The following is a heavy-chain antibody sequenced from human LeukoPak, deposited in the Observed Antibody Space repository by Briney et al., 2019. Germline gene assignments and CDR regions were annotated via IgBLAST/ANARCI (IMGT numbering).Heavy chain of an antibody. CDR2: ISANSGKT. J-gene: IGHJ4*02. Sequence: AASVKVSCKASGYTFATYGFCWVRQAPGHGLEWMGWISANSGKTDYARKFQGRVTMTTDTSTTTAYMELRSLRPDDTALYFCAKVAGDRMDHWGQGTLLTVSS. CDR1: GYTFATYG. V-gene: IGHV1-18*01. D-gene: IGHD6-13*01. CDR3: AKVAGDRMDH.